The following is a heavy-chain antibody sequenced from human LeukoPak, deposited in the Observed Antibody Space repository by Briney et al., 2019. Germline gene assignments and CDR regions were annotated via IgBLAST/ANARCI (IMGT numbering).Heavy chain of an antibody. CDR1: GFLFSSYW. CDR2: IGPDGSDK. J-gene: IGHJ6*03. D-gene: IGHD2-21*02. Sequence: GGSLRLSCTTSGFLFSSYWMSWVRQAPGKGLEWVANIGPDGSDKQYVDSMKGRFTISRDNTKNSLSLQMNSLRAEDTAVYYCARDHCQERDCNHYYYYMDVWGKGTTVTVSS. CDR3: ARDHCQERDCNHYYYYMDV. V-gene: IGHV3-7*01.